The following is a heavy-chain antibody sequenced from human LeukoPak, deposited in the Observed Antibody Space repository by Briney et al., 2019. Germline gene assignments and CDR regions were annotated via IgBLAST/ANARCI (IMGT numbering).Heavy chain of an antibody. J-gene: IGHJ6*02. D-gene: IGHD6-19*01. V-gene: IGHV4-34*01. CDR2: INHSGST. CDR1: GGSFSGYY. CDR3: ARDRVKWLVYYYGMDV. Sequence: SETLSLTCAVYGGSFSGYYWSWIRQPPGKGLEWIGEINHSGSTDYNPSLKSRVTISVDTSKNQFSLKLSSVTAADTAVYYCARDRVKWLVYYYGMDVWGQGTTVTVSS.